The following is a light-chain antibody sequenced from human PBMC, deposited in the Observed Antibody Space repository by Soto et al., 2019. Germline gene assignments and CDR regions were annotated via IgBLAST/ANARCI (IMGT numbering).Light chain of an antibody. V-gene: IGLV2-14*01. CDR2: EVN. CDR3: FSFTTTSTHV. CDR1: SSDIGAYDY. Sequence: QSALTQPASLSGSPGQSITISCTGTSSDIGAYDYVSWFQQHPGKAPKLMISEVNSRPSGVSNRFSGSKSGNTAYLTISGLQVEDEAEYFRFSFTTTSTHVFGTGTKVTVL. J-gene: IGLJ1*01.